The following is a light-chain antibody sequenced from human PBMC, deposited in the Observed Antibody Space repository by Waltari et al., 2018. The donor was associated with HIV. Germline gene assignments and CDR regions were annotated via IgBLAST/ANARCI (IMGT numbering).Light chain of an antibody. Sequence: QSALTQPASVSGSPGQSLTISCTGTSSALGSYNVVSWFQHPPGKAPKVMIYEVSKRPSGVSNRFSGSKSGNTASLTISGLQAEDEADYYCCSYAGSSSIFGTGTKVTVL. J-gene: IGLJ1*01. CDR3: CSYAGSSSI. V-gene: IGLV2-23*02. CDR2: EVS. CDR1: SSALGSYNV.